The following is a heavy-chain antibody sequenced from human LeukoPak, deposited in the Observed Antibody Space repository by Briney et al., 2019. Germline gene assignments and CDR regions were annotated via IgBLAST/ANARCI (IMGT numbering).Heavy chain of an antibody. CDR2: ISAYNGNT. Sequence: ASVKVSCKASGYTFTGYYMHWVRQAPGQGLEWMGWISAYNGNTNYAQKLQGRVTMTTDTSTSTAYMELRSLRSDDTAVYYCAAESGSLRYWGQGTLVTVSS. D-gene: IGHD3-3*01. J-gene: IGHJ4*02. CDR1: GYTFTGYY. CDR3: AAESGSLRY. V-gene: IGHV1-18*04.